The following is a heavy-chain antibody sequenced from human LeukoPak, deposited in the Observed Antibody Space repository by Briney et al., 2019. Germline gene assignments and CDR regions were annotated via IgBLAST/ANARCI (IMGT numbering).Heavy chain of an antibody. Sequence: PGGSLRLSCAASGFTFSSYGMHWARQAPGKGLDWVAVISNDGSKKYYADSVKGRFTISRDNSKNTLSLQVSSLRAEDTAVNYCAKDRYSYAFEYSDSWGQGTLVTVSS. CDR2: ISNDGSKK. CDR3: AKDRYSYAFEYSDS. CDR1: GFTFSSYG. V-gene: IGHV3-30*18. J-gene: IGHJ4*02. D-gene: IGHD5-18*01.